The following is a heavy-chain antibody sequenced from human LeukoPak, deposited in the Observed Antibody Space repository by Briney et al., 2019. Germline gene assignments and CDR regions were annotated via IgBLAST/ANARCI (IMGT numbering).Heavy chain of an antibody. CDR1: GYTFTSYD. CDR3: ARGYEGEHYYYYYMDV. J-gene: IGHJ6*03. D-gene: IGHD3-22*01. Sequence: ASVKVSCKASGYTFTSYDINWVRQATGQGLEWMGWMNPNSGNTGYAQKFQGRVTITRNTSISTAYMELSSQRSEDTAVYYCARGYEGEHYYYYYMDVWGKGTTVTVSS. CDR2: MNPNSGNT. V-gene: IGHV1-8*03.